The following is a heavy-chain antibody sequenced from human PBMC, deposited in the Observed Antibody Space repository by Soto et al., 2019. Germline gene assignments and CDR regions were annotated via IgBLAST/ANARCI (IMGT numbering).Heavy chain of an antibody. D-gene: IGHD6-13*01. CDR2: ISSSGSTI. CDR3: ASKQLVLGDGFDI. V-gene: IGHV3-11*01. J-gene: IGHJ3*02. CDR1: GFTFSDYY. Sequence: GGSLRLSCAASGFTFSDYYMSCIRQAPGKGLEWVSYISSSGSTIYYADSVKGRFTISRDNAKNSLYLQMNSLRAEDTAVYYCASKQLVLGDGFDIWGQGTMVTVSS.